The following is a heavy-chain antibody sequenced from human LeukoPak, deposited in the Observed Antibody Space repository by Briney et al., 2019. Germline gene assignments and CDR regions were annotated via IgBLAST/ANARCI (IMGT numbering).Heavy chain of an antibody. Sequence: PGGSLRLSCVASGFTFSSYAMSWVRETPARGLEWVSSLRGSGDAFHADSVKGRFTLSRDESRNTVYLQLNKLRVEDTAIYYCAKASWVSTADAVLWGQGTVVTVSS. D-gene: IGHD3-16*01. CDR3: AKASWVSTADAVL. CDR1: GFTFSSYA. V-gene: IGHV3-23*01. CDR2: LRGSGDA. J-gene: IGHJ4*02.